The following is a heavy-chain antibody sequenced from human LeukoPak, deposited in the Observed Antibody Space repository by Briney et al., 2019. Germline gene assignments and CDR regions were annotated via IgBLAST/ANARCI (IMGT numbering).Heavy chain of an antibody. CDR3: ARVKDGDYVDY. J-gene: IGHJ4*02. Sequence: SQTLSLTCTVSGGSISSGSYYWSWIQQPAGKGLEWIGRIYTSGSTNYNPSLKSRVTISVDTSKNQFSLKLSSVTAADTAVYYCARVKDGDYVDYWGQGTLVTVSS. CDR1: GGSISSGSYY. CDR2: IYTSGST. D-gene: IGHD4-17*01. V-gene: IGHV4-61*02.